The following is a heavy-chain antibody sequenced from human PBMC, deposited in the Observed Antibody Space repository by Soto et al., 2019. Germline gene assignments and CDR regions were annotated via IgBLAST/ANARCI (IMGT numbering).Heavy chain of an antibody. CDR2: INAGNGNT. CDR1: GYTFTSYA. D-gene: IGHD2-2*01. CDR3: ARAGVPAALNDY. V-gene: IGHV1-3*01. J-gene: IGHJ4*02. Sequence: ASVKVSCKASGYTFTSYAMHWVRQAPGQRLEWMGWINAGNGNTKYSQKFQGRVTITRDTSASTAYMELSSLRSDDTAVYYCARAGVPAALNDYWGQGTLVTVSS.